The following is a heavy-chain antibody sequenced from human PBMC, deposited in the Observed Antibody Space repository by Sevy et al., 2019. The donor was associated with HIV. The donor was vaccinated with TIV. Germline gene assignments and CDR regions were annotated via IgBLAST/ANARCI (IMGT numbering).Heavy chain of an antibody. V-gene: IGHV1-24*01. J-gene: IGHJ4*02. CDR2: FDPEDGET. D-gene: IGHD3-22*01. CDR1: GYTLTELS. Sequence: ASVKVSCKVSGYTLTELSMHWVRQAPGKGLEWMGSFDPEDGETIYQQKFQGRVTLTEETSTETAYMELSSLRSEDTAVYYCATTKDYYDSSGYPFDYWGQGTLVTVSS. CDR3: ATTKDYYDSSGYPFDY.